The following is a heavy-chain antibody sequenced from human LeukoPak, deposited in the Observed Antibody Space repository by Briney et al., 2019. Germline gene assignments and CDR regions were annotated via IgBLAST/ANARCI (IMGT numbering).Heavy chain of an antibody. CDR3: ARHHRYGDYAGAVYY. D-gene: IGHD4-17*01. Sequence: KPSETLSLTCTVSGGSISSSSYYWGWIRQPPGKELEWIGSIYYSGSTYYNPSLKSRVTISVDTSKNQFSLKLSSVTAADTAVYYCARHHRYGDYAGAVYYWGQGTLVTVSS. CDR1: GGSISSSSYY. CDR2: IYYSGST. V-gene: IGHV4-39*01. J-gene: IGHJ4*02.